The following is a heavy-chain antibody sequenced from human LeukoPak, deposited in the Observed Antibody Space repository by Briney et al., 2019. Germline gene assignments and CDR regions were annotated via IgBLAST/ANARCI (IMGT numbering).Heavy chain of an antibody. CDR2: INWNGGST. J-gene: IGHJ4*02. V-gene: IGHV3-20*04. CDR1: GFTFSSYS. D-gene: IGHD1-26*01. CDR3: ASGGIYYGAAFDF. Sequence: LPGGSLRLSCAASGFTFSSYSMNWVRQAPGKGLEWVSGINWNGGSTGYADSVKGRFTISRDNAKNSLYLQMNSLRAEDTALYYCASGGIYYGAAFDFWGQGTLVTVSS.